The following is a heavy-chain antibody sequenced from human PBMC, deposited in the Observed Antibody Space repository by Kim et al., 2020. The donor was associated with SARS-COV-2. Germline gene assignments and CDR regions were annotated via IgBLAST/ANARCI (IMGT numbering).Heavy chain of an antibody. V-gene: IGHV3-23*01. D-gene: IGHD6-13*01. CDR2: ISGSGGST. Sequence: GGSLRLSCAASGFTFSSYAMSWVRQAPGKGLEWVSAISGSGGSTYYADSVKGRFTISRDNSKNTLYLQMNSLRAEDTAVYYCAKAGKQQLPTEGYYFDYWGQGTLVTVSS. CDR1: GFTFSSYA. CDR3: AKAGKQQLPTEGYYFDY. J-gene: IGHJ4*02.